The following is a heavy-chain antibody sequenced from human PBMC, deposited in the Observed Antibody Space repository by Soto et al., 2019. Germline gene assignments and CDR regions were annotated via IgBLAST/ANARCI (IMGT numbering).Heavy chain of an antibody. CDR2: INPNSGGT. CDR1: GSTFTSYY. CDR3: ARLGGMDAMVKDY. V-gene: IGHV1-2*02. J-gene: IGHJ4*02. D-gene: IGHD5-18*01. Sequence: ASVKVSCKASGSTFTSYYMHWVRQAPGQGLEWMGWINPNSGGTNYAQKFQGRVTMTRDTSISTAYMELSRLRSDDTAVYYCARLGGMDAMVKDYRCQGPLVP.